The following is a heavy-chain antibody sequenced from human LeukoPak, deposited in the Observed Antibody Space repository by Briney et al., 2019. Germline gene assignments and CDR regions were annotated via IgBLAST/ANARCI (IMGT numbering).Heavy chain of an antibody. CDR2: VSHDGRNQ. CDR1: GFTFSNYA. Sequence: GGSLRLSCAASGFTFSNYAMHWVRQAPGKGLEWVAIVSHDGRNQYYAESVKGRFTISRDSSKNTVSLQMNSLTAGDSALYYCGRDPSACVTIDFWGQGTLVTVSS. J-gene: IGHJ4*02. CDR3: GRDPSACVTIDF. V-gene: IGHV3-30*04. D-gene: IGHD5-24*01.